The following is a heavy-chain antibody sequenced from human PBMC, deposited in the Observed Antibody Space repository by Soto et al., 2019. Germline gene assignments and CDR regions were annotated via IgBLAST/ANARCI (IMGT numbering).Heavy chain of an antibody. V-gene: IGHV4-61*08. D-gene: IGHD2-2*01. CDR3: ARLVPAAILKIAWFDP. CDR2: IYYSGST. J-gene: IGHJ5*02. Sequence: SETLSLTCTVSGGSISSGGYYWSWIRQPPGKGLEWIGYIYYSGSTNYNPSLKSRVTISVDTSKNQFSLKLSSVTAADTAVYYCARLVPAAILKIAWFDPWGQGTLVTVSS. CDR1: GGSISSGGYY.